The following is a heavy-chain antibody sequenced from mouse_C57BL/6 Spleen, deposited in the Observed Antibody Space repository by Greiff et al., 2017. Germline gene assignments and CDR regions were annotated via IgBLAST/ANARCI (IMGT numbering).Heavy chain of an antibody. CDR1: GFTFHTYS. CDR3: GTADDYDVGYFDV. V-gene: IGHV10-3*01. Sequence: EVQLLQSGAGLVQPKGSVQLSCPASGFTFHTYSMPLVRQAPGKGLEWVARIRRKSSNYASYYAVSVKDRFTISRYDSQSMLYLQMNSRKTEDTAMFYYGTADDYDVGYFDVRRTATTHTVFS. D-gene: IGHD2-4*01. CDR2: IRRKSSNYAS. J-gene: IGHJ1*03.